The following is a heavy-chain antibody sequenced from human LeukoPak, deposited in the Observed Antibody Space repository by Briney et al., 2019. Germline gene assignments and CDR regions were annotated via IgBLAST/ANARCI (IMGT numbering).Heavy chain of an antibody. CDR1: GLTVSSNC. D-gene: IGHD3-10*01. CDR3: ARHGTITMVRGRLRYYYMDV. Sequence: GGSLRLSCTASGLTVSSNCMSWVRQAPGKGLEWVSFIYSGGNTYYADSVKGRFTISRDNSKNTFHLQMNSLRAEDTAVYYCARHGTITMVRGRLRYYYMDVWGKGATVTVSS. J-gene: IGHJ6*03. CDR2: IYSGGNT. V-gene: IGHV3-53*01.